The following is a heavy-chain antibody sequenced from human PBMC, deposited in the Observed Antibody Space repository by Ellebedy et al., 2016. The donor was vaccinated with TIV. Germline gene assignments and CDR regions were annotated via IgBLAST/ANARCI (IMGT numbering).Heavy chain of an antibody. CDR2: IYSGGST. D-gene: IGHD3-10*01. CDR1: GLTVSSNF. V-gene: IGHV3-53*01. CDR3: ARVGKRGYYYMDV. Sequence: GGSLRLSXVASGLTVSSNFMNWVRQAPGKGPEWVSVIYSGGSTYYADSVKGRFSISRDNSKDTLYLQINTLRAEDTAVYYCARVGKRGYYYMDVWGKGTTVTVSS. J-gene: IGHJ6*03.